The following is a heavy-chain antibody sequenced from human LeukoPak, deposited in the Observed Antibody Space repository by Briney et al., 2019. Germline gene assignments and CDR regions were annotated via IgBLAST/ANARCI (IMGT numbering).Heavy chain of an antibody. CDR2: IYYSGST. CDR3: ARSYYYDSSGYLEYFQH. V-gene: IGHV4-59*08. CDR1: GGPISSYY. D-gene: IGHD3-22*01. J-gene: IGHJ1*01. Sequence: SETLSLTCTVSGGPISSYYWSWIRQPPGKGLEWIGYIYYSGSTNYNPSLKSRVTISVDTSKNQFSLKLSSVTAADTAVYYCARSYYYDSSGYLEYFQHWGQGTLVTVSS.